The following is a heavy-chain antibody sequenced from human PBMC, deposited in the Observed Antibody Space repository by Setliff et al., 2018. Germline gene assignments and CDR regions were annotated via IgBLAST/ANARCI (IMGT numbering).Heavy chain of an antibody. CDR1: GFSFSSYA. V-gene: IGHV3-23*01. D-gene: IGHD2-21*02. CDR2: IGAGGDYT. J-gene: IGHJ5*01. Sequence: GGSLRLSCAASGFSFSSYAMSWVRQAPGQGLEWVASIGAGGDYTKYADSVRGRFTISRDNSKNTIYLQMNSLRAEDTAKYYCAKDPNGDFVGAFDSWGRGTLVTVSS. CDR3: AKDPNGDFVGAFDS.